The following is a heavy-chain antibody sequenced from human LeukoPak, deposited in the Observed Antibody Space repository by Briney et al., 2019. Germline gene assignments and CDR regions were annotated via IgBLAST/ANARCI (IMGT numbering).Heavy chain of an antibody. CDR1: GFTFSGNG. CDR3: ARWGPSKTFDY. CDR2: IWYDGSNK. V-gene: IGHV3-33*01. Sequence: PGGSLRLSCAASGFTFSGNGMHWVRQAPGKGLEWVAVIWYDGSNKYYADSVKGRFTISRDNSKNTLSLQMNSLRADDTGVYYYARWGPSKTFDYWGQGTLVTVSS. J-gene: IGHJ4*02. D-gene: IGHD2-2*01.